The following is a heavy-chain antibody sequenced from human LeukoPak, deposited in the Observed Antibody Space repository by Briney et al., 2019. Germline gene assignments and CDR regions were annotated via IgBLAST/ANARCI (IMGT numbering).Heavy chain of an antibody. CDR3: ARFNYYDSSGADFDY. D-gene: IGHD3-22*01. V-gene: IGHV4-59*01. J-gene: IGHJ4*02. CDR2: IYHTGNI. Sequence: SETLSLTCAVSGASITSYYWTWVRQPPGKGLEWIGYIYHTGNIKYNPSLNSRVTISIDTSKNQFSLKLSSVTAADTAVYYCARFNYYDSSGADFDYWGQGTLVTVSS. CDR1: GASITSYY.